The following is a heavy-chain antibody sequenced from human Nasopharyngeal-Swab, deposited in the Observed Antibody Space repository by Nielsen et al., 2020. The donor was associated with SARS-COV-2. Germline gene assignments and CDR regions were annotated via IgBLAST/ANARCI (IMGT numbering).Heavy chain of an antibody. Sequence: ASVKVSCKASGYTFTSYAMNWVRQAPGQGLEWMGWINTNTGNPTYAQGFTGRFVFSLDTSVSTAYLQISSLKAEDTAVYYRARDGYFDWLALSWFDPWGQGTLVTVSS. CDR1: GYTFTSYA. CDR3: ARDGYFDWLALSWFDP. V-gene: IGHV7-4-1*02. J-gene: IGHJ5*02. CDR2: INTNTGNP. D-gene: IGHD3-9*01.